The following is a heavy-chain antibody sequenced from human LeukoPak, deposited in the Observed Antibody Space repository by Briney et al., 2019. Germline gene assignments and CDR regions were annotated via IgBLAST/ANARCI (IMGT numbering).Heavy chain of an antibody. Sequence: SETLSLTCTVSGGSISNYYWTWIRQPPGKGLEWIGHIFYSGGTKYNPSLKSRVTISVDTSKNQFSLKVRSVTAADTAVYYCVRGWGTVVAGNFYFDYWGQGILVTVSS. CDR1: GGSISNYY. J-gene: IGHJ4*02. D-gene: IGHD6-19*01. CDR2: IFYSGGT. V-gene: IGHV4-59*01. CDR3: VRGWGTVVAGNFYFDY.